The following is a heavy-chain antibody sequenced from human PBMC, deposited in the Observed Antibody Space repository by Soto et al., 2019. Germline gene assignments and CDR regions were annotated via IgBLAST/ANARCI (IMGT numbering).Heavy chain of an antibody. Sequence: SETLFLTCTVSGGSLSSYYWGWIRQPPGKGLEWIGSIYYSGSTYYNPSLKSRVTISVDTSKNQFSLKLTSVTAADTAVYYCARHPSDFWFDPWAQGTLVTVSS. V-gene: IGHV4-39*01. J-gene: IGHJ5*02. D-gene: IGHD2-21*02. CDR1: GGSLSSYY. CDR2: IYYSGST. CDR3: ARHPSDFWFDP.